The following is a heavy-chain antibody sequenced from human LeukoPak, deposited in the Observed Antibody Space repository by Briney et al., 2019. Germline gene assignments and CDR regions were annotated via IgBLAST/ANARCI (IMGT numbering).Heavy chain of an antibody. J-gene: IGHJ4*02. CDR1: GFTFSSYG. D-gene: IGHD3-22*01. CDR2: IWYDGSNT. CDR3: ARDDYYDVSGLDY. Sequence: GRSLRLSCAASGFTFSSYGMHWVRQAPGKGLEWVAVIWYDGSNTYYADSVKGRFTISRDNSKNILYLQMNSLRAEDTAVYYCARDDYYDVSGLDYWGQGTLVTVSS. V-gene: IGHV3-33*01.